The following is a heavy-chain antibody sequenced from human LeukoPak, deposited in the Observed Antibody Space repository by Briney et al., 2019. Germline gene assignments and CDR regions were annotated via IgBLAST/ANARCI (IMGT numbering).Heavy chain of an antibody. Sequence: ASVKVSCKASGYTFTSYAMGWVRQAPGHGLEWMGWINTNTGNPTYAQGFTGRFVFSLDTSVSTAYLRISSLEAEDTAVYYCASFFCINGVCYYLDYWGQGTLVAVSS. J-gene: IGHJ4*02. V-gene: IGHV7-4-1*02. CDR2: INTNTGNP. D-gene: IGHD2-8*01. CDR3: ASFFCINGVCYYLDY. CDR1: GYTFTSYA.